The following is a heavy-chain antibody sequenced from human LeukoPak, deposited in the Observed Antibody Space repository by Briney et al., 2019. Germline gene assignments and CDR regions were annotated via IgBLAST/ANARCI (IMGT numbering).Heavy chain of an antibody. CDR1: GGSISSSTYY. CDR3: ARQGGLPAPFDY. J-gene: IGHJ4*02. Sequence: SSETLSLTCTVSGGSISSSTYYWGWIRQPPGKGLEWIGSIYYTGNTYYNPSLKSRVTISVDTSKNQFSLKLSSVTAADTAVYYCARQGGLPAPFDYWGQGTLVTVSS. CDR2: IYYTGNT. D-gene: IGHD2-2*01. V-gene: IGHV4-39*01.